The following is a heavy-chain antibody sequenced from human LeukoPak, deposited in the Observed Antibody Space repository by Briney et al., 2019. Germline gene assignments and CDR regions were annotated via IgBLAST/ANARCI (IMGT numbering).Heavy chain of an antibody. V-gene: IGHV1-18*04. CDR1: GYSFSSYG. Sequence: ASVKVSCKASGYSFSSYGISWVRQAPGQGLEWMGWISPYNGNTDYTQRLQGRVTMTTDTSTSTAYMELTSLRSDDTAVYYCARAHYSSAWSTSLSAYFDYWGQGTLVTVSS. D-gene: IGHD6-19*01. CDR3: ARAHYSSAWSTSLSAYFDY. J-gene: IGHJ4*02. CDR2: ISPYNGNT.